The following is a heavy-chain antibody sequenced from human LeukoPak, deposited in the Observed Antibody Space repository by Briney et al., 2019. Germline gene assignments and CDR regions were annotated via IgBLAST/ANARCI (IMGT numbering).Heavy chain of an antibody. CDR1: GGSVSSYC. D-gene: IGHD6-19*01. CDR2: FYYSGST. Sequence: PSETVSLTCTVSGGSVSSYCWSWIRQPPGKGLEWIGYFYYSGSTNYNPSLKSRVTISVDTSKNQFSLKLSSVTAADTAVYYCARWYTSGWRYFDYWGQGTLVTVSS. J-gene: IGHJ4*02. CDR3: ARWYTSGWRYFDY. V-gene: IGHV4-59*08.